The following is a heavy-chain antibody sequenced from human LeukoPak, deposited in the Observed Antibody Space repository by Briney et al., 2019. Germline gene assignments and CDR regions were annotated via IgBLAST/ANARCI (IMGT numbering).Heavy chain of an antibody. CDR3: ARDPIVATPLEDWFDP. CDR2: INHSGST. V-gene: IGHV4-34*01. Sequence: SETLSLTCAVYGGSFSGYYWSWIRQPPGKGLEWIGEINHSGSTNYNPSLKSRVTISVDTSKNQFSLKLSSVTAADTAVYYCARDPIVATPLEDWFDPWGQGTLVTVSS. CDR1: GGSFSGYY. J-gene: IGHJ5*02. D-gene: IGHD5-12*01.